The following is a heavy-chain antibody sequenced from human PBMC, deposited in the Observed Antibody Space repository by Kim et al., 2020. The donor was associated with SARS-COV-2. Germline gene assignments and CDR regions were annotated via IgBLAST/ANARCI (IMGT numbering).Heavy chain of an antibody. J-gene: IGHJ4*02. CDR1: GYTFTGYY. V-gene: IGHV1-2*06. Sequence: ASVKVSCEASGYTFTGYYMHWVRQAPGQGLEWMGRINPNSGGTNYAQKFQGRVTMTRDTSISTAYMELSRLRSDDTAVYYCARDPDDFWSGYYTSSYYYDSSGYSDYWGQGTLVTVSS. CDR3: ARDPDDFWSGYYTSSYYYDSSGYSDY. CDR2: INPNSGGT. D-gene: IGHD3-22*01.